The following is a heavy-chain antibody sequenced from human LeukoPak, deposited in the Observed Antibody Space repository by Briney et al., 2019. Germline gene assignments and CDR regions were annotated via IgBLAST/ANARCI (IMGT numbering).Heavy chain of an antibody. Sequence: PGGFLRLSCAASGFTFSSYAMHWVRQAPGKGLERVAVISYDGSNKYYADSVKGRFTISRDNSKNTLYLQMNSLRAEDTAVYYCARDQLFVAPDDYWGQGTLVTVSS. CDR3: ARDQLFVAPDDY. J-gene: IGHJ4*02. CDR2: ISYDGSNK. V-gene: IGHV3-30-3*01. D-gene: IGHD2-2*01. CDR1: GFTFSSYA.